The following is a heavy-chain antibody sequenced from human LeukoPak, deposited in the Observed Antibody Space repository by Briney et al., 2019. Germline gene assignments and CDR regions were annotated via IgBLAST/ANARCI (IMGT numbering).Heavy chain of an antibody. CDR3: AREPGGWAVADYFDY. Sequence: ASVKVSCKASGYTFTDYYIHWVRQAPGQGLEWMGIISPSGGSTSYAQKFQGRVTMTRDTSTSTVYMELSSLRSEDTAVYYCAREPGGWAVADYFDYWGQGTLVTVSS. D-gene: IGHD6-19*01. CDR1: GYTFTDYY. V-gene: IGHV1-46*01. CDR2: ISPSGGST. J-gene: IGHJ4*02.